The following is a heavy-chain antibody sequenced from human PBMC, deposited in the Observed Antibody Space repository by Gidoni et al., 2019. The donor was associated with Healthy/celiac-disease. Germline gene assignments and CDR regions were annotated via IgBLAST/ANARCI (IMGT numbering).Heavy chain of an antibody. D-gene: IGHD3-10*01. V-gene: IGHV4-30-2*01. CDR1: VGSISSGGYS. J-gene: IGHJ6*03. CDR2: IYHSGST. Sequence: QLQLQESGSGLVKPSHTPSLTCAFPVGSISSGGYSWNCVRQPPGKDLEWIGYIYHSGSTYYNPSLKSRVTISVDRSKNQFSLKLSSVTAADTALYYCVRERGARGYMDVWGKGTTVTVSS. CDR3: VRERGARGYMDV.